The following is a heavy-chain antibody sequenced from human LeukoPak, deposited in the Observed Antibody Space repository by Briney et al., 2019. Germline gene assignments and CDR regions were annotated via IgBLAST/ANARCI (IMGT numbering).Heavy chain of an antibody. CDR3: AREPHEDIVVVLEGFDP. V-gene: IGHV1-2*02. CDR2: INPNIGDT. CDR1: GYSFTDYY. D-gene: IGHD2-2*01. J-gene: IGHJ5*02. Sequence: ASVKVSCKASGYSFTDYYLHWVRQAPGQGLEWMGWINPNIGDTNYAQKFQGRVTMTRDTSISTAYMELSRLRSDDTAVYYCAREPHEDIVVVLEGFDPWGQGTLVTVSS.